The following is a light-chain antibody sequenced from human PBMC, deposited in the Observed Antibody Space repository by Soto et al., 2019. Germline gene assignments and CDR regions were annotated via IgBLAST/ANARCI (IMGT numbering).Light chain of an antibody. V-gene: IGKV3-20*01. Sequence: VLTQSPGTLSLSPGGRATLSCRASQNINNNYLAWYQHKPGQAPRLLIYDASLRATGVPDRFSGSGSGTDFTLTISSLEPEDFAVYYCQQYNSWPPITFGQGTRLENK. CDR3: QQYNSWPPIT. J-gene: IGKJ5*01. CDR1: QNINNNY. CDR2: DAS.